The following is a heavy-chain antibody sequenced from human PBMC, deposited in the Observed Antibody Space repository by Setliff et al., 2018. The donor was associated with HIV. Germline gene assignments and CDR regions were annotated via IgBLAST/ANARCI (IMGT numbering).Heavy chain of an antibody. D-gene: IGHD3-10*01. J-gene: IGHJ4*02. V-gene: IGHV4-4*07. CDR3: ARDAGPHYGSGPPLEY. CDR1: GGSISRYY. CDR2: IYLSGNI. Sequence: SETLSLTCTVSGGSISRYYWSWIRQPAGKGLEWIGRIYLSGNINYNPSLKSRLTMSIDTSKNQFSLKLSSVTATDTAVYYCARDAGPHYGSGPPLEYWGQGIQVTVSS.